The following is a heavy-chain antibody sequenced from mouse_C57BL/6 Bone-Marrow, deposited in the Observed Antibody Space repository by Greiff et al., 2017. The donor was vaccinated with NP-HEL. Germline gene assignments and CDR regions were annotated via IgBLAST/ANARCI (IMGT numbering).Heavy chain of an antibody. J-gene: IGHJ2*01. Sequence: VKLMESGPELVKPGASVKLSCKASGYTFTSYDINWVKQRPGQGLEWIGWIYPRDGSTKYNEKFKGKATLTVDTSSSTAYMELHSLTSEDSAVYFCASLGYYFDYWCQGTTLTVSS. V-gene: IGHV1-85*01. CDR1: GYTFTSYD. CDR3: ASLGYYFDY. CDR2: IYPRDGST.